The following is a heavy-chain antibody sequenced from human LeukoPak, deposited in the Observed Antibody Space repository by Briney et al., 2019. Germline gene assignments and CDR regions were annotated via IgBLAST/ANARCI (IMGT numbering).Heavy chain of an antibody. Sequence: SETLSLTCAVYGGSFSDYYWNWIRQPPGKGLEWIGEINHSGSTNHNPSLKSRVTISVDTSKNQFSLKLSSVTAADTAVYYCARRVTTYYYYYYYMDVWGKGTTVTVSS. CDR1: GGSFSDYY. J-gene: IGHJ6*03. CDR3: ARRVTTYYYYYYYMDV. D-gene: IGHD4-17*01. V-gene: IGHV4-34*01. CDR2: INHSGST.